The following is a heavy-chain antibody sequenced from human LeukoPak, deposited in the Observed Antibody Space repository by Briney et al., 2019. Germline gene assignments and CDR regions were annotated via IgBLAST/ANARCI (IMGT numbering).Heavy chain of an antibody. V-gene: IGHV4-34*01. CDR2: INHSGST. CDR1: GGSFSGYY. CDR3: ARVAQDYYYGMDV. Sequence: PSETLSLTCAVYGGSFSGYYWSWIRQPPGKGLEWIGEINHSGSTNYNPSLKSRVTISVDTSKNQFSLKLSSVTAADTAVYYCARVAQDYYYGMDVWGQGTTVTVSS. J-gene: IGHJ6*02.